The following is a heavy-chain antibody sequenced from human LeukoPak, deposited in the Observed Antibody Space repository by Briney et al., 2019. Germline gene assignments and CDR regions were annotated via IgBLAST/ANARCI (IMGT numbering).Heavy chain of an antibody. CDR1: GFTFDDYA. Sequence: GGSLRLSCAASGFTFDDYAMHWVRQAPGKGLEWVSAISGSGGSTYYADSVKGRFTISRDNSKNTLYLQMNSLRVEDTAVYYCAKDAVPGPPITTSPAFDIWGQGTMVTVSS. CDR2: ISGSGGST. CDR3: AKDAVPGPPITTSPAFDI. J-gene: IGHJ3*02. D-gene: IGHD1-1*01. V-gene: IGHV3-23*01.